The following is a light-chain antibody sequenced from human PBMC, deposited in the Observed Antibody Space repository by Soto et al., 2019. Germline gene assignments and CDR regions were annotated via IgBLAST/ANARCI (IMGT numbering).Light chain of an antibody. CDR2: DVS. Sequence: QSALTQPASVSGSPGQSITISCTGTSSDVGGYNDVSWYQQHPVKAPKLMIYDVSNRPSGVSSRFSGSKSGNTASLTISGLQAEDEADYYCSSYTSSSTLEVFGGGTKLTVL. V-gene: IGLV2-14*01. CDR3: SSYTSSSTLEV. J-gene: IGLJ2*01. CDR1: SSDVGGYND.